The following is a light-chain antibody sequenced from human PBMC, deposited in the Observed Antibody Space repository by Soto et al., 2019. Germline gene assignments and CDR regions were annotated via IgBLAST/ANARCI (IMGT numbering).Light chain of an antibody. CDR2: VAS. CDR1: QSVTSSY. J-gene: IGKJ1*01. Sequence: EIVLTQSPGTLSLSPGERATLSCRASQSVTSSYLAWYQKKPGQAPRLLIYVASSKATGITERFSGSGSGTVFILTISRLEPEDFAVYYCQQYGSSPWTFGQGTKVEIK. CDR3: QQYGSSPWT. V-gene: IGKV3-20*01.